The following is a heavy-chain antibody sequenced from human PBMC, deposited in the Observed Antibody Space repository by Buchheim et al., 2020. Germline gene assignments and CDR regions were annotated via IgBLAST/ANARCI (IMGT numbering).Heavy chain of an antibody. CDR3: ARHSSWYDYRYYMDV. J-gene: IGHJ6*03. Sequence: QLQLQESGPGLVKPSETLSLTCTVSGGFISSSGYYWGWIRQPPGKGLEWIASVYSSGTTYYNPSLESRITISMDTSRNQFSLRLSSVTAADTAVFYCARHSSWYDYRYYMDVWGKGTT. CDR2: VYSSGTT. D-gene: IGHD6-13*01. V-gene: IGHV4-39*01. CDR1: GGFISSSGYY.